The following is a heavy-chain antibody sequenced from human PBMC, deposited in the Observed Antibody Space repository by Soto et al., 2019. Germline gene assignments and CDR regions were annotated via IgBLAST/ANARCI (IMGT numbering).Heavy chain of an antibody. CDR2: IYWDDDK. J-gene: IGHJ6*02. Sequence: QITLKESGPTLVKPTQTLTLTRTFSGFSLSTSGVGVAWIRQPPGKALEWLALIYWDDDKRYRPSLESRLTITKDTSKNQVVLTMTNMASVDTATYYCAYLPCSGGSCYWFSFSGMDVWGQGTTVTVSS. V-gene: IGHV2-5*02. CDR1: GFSLSTSGVG. D-gene: IGHD2-15*01. CDR3: AYLPCSGGSCYWFSFSGMDV.